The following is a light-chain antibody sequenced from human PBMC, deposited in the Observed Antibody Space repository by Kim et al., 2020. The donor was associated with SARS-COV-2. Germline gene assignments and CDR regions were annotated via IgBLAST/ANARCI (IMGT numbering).Light chain of an antibody. J-gene: IGKJ2*01. Sequence: RRERATHSCRGRQSVNDNYLAVYQQKPERAPRLHICGTSTRATGIADRYSGSGSETDFSHTISRLEPEDCAVYYCQQYVSSTGAFGQETELEL. CDR3: QQYVSSTGA. V-gene: IGKV3-20*01. CDR2: GTS. CDR1: QSVNDNY.